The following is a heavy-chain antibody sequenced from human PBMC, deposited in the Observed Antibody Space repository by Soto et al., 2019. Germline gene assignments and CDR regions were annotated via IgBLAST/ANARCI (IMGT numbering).Heavy chain of an antibody. V-gene: IGHV3-23*01. J-gene: IGHJ4*02. D-gene: IGHD3-22*01. CDR2: IGGSGRTT. Sequence: EVQLLESGGGLVQPGGSLSLSCAASAFTFNNYAMSWVRQAPGKGLEWVSGIGGSGRTTYYADSVKGRFTISRDNSNNTLVMQINSLRAEYTAVYYCAKRRCSDSSVDFYVYRGQGTLVTVSS. CDR3: AKRRCSDSSVDFYVY. CDR1: AFTFNNYA.